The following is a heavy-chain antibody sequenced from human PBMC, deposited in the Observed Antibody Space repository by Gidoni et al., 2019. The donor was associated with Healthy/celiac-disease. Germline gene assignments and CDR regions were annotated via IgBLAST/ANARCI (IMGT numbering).Heavy chain of an antibody. CDR2: INHSGST. Sequence: QVQLQQWGAGLLKPSETLSLTCAVYGGSFSGYYWSWIRQPPGKGLEWIGEINHSGSTNYNPSLKSRVTISVDTSKNQFSLKLSSVTAADTAVYYCARGRTKKYSYGYHDAFDIWGQGTMVTVSS. J-gene: IGHJ3*02. CDR3: ARGRTKKYSYGYHDAFDI. D-gene: IGHD5-18*01. V-gene: IGHV4-34*01. CDR1: GGSFSGYY.